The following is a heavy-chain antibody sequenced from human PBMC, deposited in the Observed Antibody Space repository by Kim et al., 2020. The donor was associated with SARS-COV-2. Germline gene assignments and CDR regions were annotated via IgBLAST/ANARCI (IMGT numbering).Heavy chain of an antibody. CDR2: ISSSSSYT. Sequence: GGSLRLSCAASGFTFSSYSMNWVRQAPGKGLEWVSSISSSSSYTYYADSVKGRFTISRDNAKNSLYLQMNSLRAEDTAVYYCARSFWSFGVGSPYYIMDVWGKGATCTVS. D-gene: IGHD3-3*01. CDR3: ARSFWSFGVGSPYYIMDV. V-gene: IGHV3-21*01. CDR1: GFTFSSYS. J-gene: IGHJ6*03.